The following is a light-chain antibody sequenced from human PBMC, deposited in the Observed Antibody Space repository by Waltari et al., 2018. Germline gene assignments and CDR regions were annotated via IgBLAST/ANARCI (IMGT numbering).Light chain of an antibody. CDR1: QSVFHSSDSKNY. Sequence: DIVMTQSPDSLAVSLGERAPLNCKSSQSVFHSSDSKNYLTWYQQKPGQPPKLLISWASTRQSGVPDRFSGSGSGTDFTLTISSLQAEDVALYYCQQHYSSPLTFGGGTKVEIQ. CDR2: WAS. CDR3: QQHYSSPLT. J-gene: IGKJ4*01. V-gene: IGKV4-1*01.